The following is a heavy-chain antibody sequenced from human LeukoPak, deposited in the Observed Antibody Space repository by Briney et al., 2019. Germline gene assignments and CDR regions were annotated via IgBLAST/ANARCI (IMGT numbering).Heavy chain of an antibody. D-gene: IGHD1-26*01. V-gene: IGHV4-59*08. J-gene: IGHJ6*02. CDR1: GGSITNYY. CDR3: ARRSGGATGGYYYGMDV. Sequence: SETLSLTCTVSGGSITNYYWAWIRQPPGKGLEWIGYIYYSGSTNYNPPLKSRVTISVDTSKNQFSLKLSSVTAADTAVYYCARRSGGATGGYYYGMDVWGQGTTVTVSS. CDR2: IYYSGST.